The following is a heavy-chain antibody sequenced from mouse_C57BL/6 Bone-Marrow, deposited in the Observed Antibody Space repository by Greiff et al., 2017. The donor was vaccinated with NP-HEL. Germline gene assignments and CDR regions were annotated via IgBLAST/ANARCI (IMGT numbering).Heavy chain of an antibody. CDR1: GYTFTSYW. V-gene: IGHV1-64*01. CDR2: IHPNSGST. Sequence: VQLQQPGAELVKPGASVKLSCKASGYTFTSYWMHWVKQRPGQGLEWIGMIHPNSGSTNYNEKFKSKATLTVDNSSSTAYMQLSSLTSEDSAVYYCAREYSNDAMDYWGQGTSVTVSS. J-gene: IGHJ4*01. CDR3: AREYSNDAMDY. D-gene: IGHD2-12*01.